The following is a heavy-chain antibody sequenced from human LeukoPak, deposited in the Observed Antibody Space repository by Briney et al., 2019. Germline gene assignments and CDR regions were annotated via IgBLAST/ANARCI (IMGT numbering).Heavy chain of an antibody. CDR3: AKPLSCRGISYYLDY. J-gene: IGHJ4*02. CDR2: ISYDGSNK. Sequence: GGSLRLSCAASGLTFSSYGMHWVRQAPGKGLEWVAVISYDGSNKYYADSVKGRFTISRDNSKNTLYLQMNSLRAEDTAVYYCAKPLSCRGISYYLDYWGQGTLVTVSS. CDR1: GLTFSSYG. D-gene: IGHD2-15*01. V-gene: IGHV3-30*18.